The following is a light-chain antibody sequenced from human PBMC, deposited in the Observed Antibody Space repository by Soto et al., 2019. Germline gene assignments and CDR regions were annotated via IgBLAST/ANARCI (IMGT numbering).Light chain of an antibody. J-gene: IGKJ4*01. V-gene: IGKV1-5*03. Sequence: DIQMTQSPSTLSASVGDRVTITCRASQSISSWLAWYQQKPGKAPKLLIYKASSLESGVPSRLIGSGSGTEFTLTISSLLPDDFATYYCQQYNSYALTFGGGTKVEIK. CDR1: QSISSW. CDR2: KAS. CDR3: QQYNSYALT.